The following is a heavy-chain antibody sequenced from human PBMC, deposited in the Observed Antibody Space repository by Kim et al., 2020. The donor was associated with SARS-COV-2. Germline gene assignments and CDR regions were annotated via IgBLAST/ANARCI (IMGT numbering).Heavy chain of an antibody. Sequence: GGSLRLSCAASGFTFSSYGMHWVRQAPGKGLEWVAVISYDGSNKYYADSVKGRFTISRDNSKNTLYLQMNSLRAEDTAVYYCAKPLCGGDCYSGRLGGEGYFDYWGQGTLVTVSS. CDR1: GFTFSSYG. CDR3: AKPLCGGDCYSGRLGGEGYFDY. CDR2: ISYDGSNK. D-gene: IGHD2-21*02. J-gene: IGHJ4*02. V-gene: IGHV3-30*18.